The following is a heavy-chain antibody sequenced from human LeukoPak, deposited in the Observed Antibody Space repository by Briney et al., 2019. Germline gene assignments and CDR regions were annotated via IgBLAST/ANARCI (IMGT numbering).Heavy chain of an antibody. CDR2: IWYDGSLK. CDR1: GFNFNNYG. V-gene: IGHV3-33*03. CDR3: AIRRGVGPLAY. D-gene: IGHD1-26*01. Sequence: GGSLRLSCAASGFNFNNYGMHWVRQTPGKGLEWLALIWYDGSLKYYAESVKGRFTISRDNSKNTLYLQMNSVRGEDTAIYYCAIRRGVGPLAYWGQGTLVTVSS. J-gene: IGHJ4*02.